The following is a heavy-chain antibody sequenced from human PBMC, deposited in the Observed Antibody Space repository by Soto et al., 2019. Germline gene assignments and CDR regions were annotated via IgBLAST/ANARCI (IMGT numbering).Heavy chain of an antibody. D-gene: IGHD3-10*01. J-gene: IGHJ4*02. CDR2: ISWNSGSI. V-gene: IGHV3-9*01. CDR3: AKDYYYGSGSYYRTFDY. CDR1: GFTFDDYA. Sequence: EVQLVESGGGLVQPGRSLRLSCAASGFTFDDYAMHWVRQAPGKGLEWVSGISWNSGSIGYADSVKGRFTISRDNAKNSLYLQMNSLRAEDTALYYCAKDYYYGSGSYYRTFDYWGQGTLVTVSS.